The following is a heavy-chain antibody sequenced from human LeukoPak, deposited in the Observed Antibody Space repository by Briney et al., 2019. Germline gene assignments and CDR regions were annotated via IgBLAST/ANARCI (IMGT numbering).Heavy chain of an antibody. CDR1: GFTFSSYA. J-gene: IGHJ4*02. D-gene: IGHD6-13*01. CDR2: ISGSGGST. Sequence: GGSLRLSCAASGFTFSSYAMSWVRQAPGKGLEWVSAISGSGGSTYYADSVKGRFTISRDNSKNTLYLQMNSLRAEDTAVYYYAKDLAYSSSWYRFDYWGQGTLVTVSS. CDR3: AKDLAYSSSWYRFDY. V-gene: IGHV3-23*01.